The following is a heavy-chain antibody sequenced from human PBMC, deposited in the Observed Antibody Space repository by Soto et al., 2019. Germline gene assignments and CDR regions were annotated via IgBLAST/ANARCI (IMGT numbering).Heavy chain of an antibody. V-gene: IGHV3-30*18. D-gene: IGHD3-3*01. J-gene: IGHJ4*02. CDR3: AKGPTGVEWLFDY. CDR1: GFTFSSYG. Sequence: QVQLVESGGGVVQPGRSLRLSCAASGFTFSSYGMHWVRQAPGKGLEWVAVISYDGSNKYYADSVKGRFTISRDNSKNTLYLQMNSLRAEDTAVYYCAKGPTGVEWLFDYWGQGTLVTVSS. CDR2: ISYDGSNK.